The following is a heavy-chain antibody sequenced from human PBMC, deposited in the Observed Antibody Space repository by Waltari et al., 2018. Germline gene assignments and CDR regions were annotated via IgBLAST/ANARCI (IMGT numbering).Heavy chain of an antibody. J-gene: IGHJ3*02. CDR3: ARAPPSYYDSSGYLGAFDI. CDR2: IYHSGST. CDR1: GYSISSGYY. D-gene: IGHD3-22*01. V-gene: IGHV4-38-2*02. Sequence: QVQLQESGPGLVKPSETLSLTCTDSGYSISSGYYWGWIRQPPGKGLEWIGSIYHSGSTYYNPSLKSRVTISVDTSKNQFSLKLSSVTAADTAVYYCARAPPSYYDSSGYLGAFDIWGQGTMVTVSS.